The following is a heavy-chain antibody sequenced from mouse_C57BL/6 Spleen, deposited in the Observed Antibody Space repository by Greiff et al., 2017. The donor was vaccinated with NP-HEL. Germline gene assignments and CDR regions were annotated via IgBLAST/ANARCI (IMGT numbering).Heavy chain of an antibody. J-gene: IGHJ1*03. Sequence: EVKVVESGGGLVQPGGSLKLSCAASGFTFSDYYMYWVRQTPEKRLEWVAYISNGGGSTYYPDTVKGRFTISRDNAKNTLYLQMSRLKSEDTAMYYCARQDDYGSHWYFDVWGTGTTVTVSS. CDR2: ISNGGGST. V-gene: IGHV5-12*01. D-gene: IGHD1-1*01. CDR1: GFTFSDYY. CDR3: ARQDDYGSHWYFDV.